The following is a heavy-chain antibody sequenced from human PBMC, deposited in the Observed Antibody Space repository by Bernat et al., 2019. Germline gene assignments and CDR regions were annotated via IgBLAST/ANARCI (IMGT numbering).Heavy chain of an antibody. CDR3: AKHLYSSSWSPFDY. J-gene: IGHJ4*02. D-gene: IGHD6-13*01. CDR1: GFTFSSYA. Sequence: EVQLLESGGGLVQPGGSLRLSCAASGFTFSSYAMSWVRQAPGKGLVWVSAISGSGGSTYYADSVKGWFTISRDNSKNTLYLQMNSLRAEDTAVYYCAKHLYSSSWSPFDYWGQGTLVTVSS. V-gene: IGHV3-23*01. CDR2: ISGSGGST.